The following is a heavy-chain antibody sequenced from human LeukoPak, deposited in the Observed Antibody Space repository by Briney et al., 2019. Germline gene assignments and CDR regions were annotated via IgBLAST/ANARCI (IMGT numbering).Heavy chain of an antibody. CDR3: ARDRNREQLWPY. Sequence: GGSLRLSCAASGFTVSSNYMSWVRQAPGKGLEWVSVIYSGGSTYYADSVKGRFTISRDNSKNTLYLQMNNLRAEDTAVYYCARDRNREQLWPYWGQGTLVTVSS. J-gene: IGHJ4*02. CDR2: IYSGGST. V-gene: IGHV3-53*01. CDR1: GFTVSSNY. D-gene: IGHD5-18*01.